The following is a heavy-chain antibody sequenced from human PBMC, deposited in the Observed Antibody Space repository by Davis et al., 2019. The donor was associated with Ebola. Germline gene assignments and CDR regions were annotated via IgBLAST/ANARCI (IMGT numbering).Heavy chain of an antibody. V-gene: IGHV3-48*03. CDR1: GFTFSNYE. J-gene: IGHJ6*02. CDR2: ISSSGSTI. D-gene: IGHD4-17*01. CDR3: ARAGTTVTTGWMDV. Sequence: PGGSLRLSCAASGFTFSNYEMNWVRQAPGKGLEWVSYISSSGSTIYYADSVKGRFTISRDNAKNSLYLQMNSLRAEDTAVYYCARAGTTVTTGWMDVWGQGTTVTVSS.